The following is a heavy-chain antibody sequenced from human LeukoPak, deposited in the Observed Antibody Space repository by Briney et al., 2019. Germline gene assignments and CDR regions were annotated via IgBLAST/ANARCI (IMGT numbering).Heavy chain of an antibody. D-gene: IGHD3-10*01. Sequence: GGSLVLSCAAAGFTFSSYGMHWGRQAPGKGLEWVSAISGSGGSTYYADSVKGRFTISRDNSKNTLYLQMNSLRAEDTAIYYCAIKAKGDYWGQGTLVTVSS. CDR1: GFTFSSYG. CDR3: AIKAKGDY. CDR2: ISGSGGST. V-gene: IGHV3-23*01. J-gene: IGHJ4*02.